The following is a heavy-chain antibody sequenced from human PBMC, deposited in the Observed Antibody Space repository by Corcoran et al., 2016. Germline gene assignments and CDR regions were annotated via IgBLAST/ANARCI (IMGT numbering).Heavy chain of an antibody. CDR3: ARDCGVSCYASYYYGMDV. V-gene: IGHV1-18*01. CDR1: GYTFSNYG. D-gene: IGHD2-15*01. J-gene: IGHJ6*02. Sequence: QVQLVQSGSEVKKPGASVKVSCKSSGYTFSNYGISGVRQAPGQGLEWMGWISAYDGNTNYAQKFQGRVSMTTDTATSTAYMELRSLRPDDTAIYYCARDCGVSCYASYYYGMDVWGQGTTVTVS. CDR2: ISAYDGNT.